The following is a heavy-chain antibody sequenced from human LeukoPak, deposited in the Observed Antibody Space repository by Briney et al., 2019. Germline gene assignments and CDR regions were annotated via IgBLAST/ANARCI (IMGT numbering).Heavy chain of an antibody. D-gene: IGHD3-10*01. CDR1: GYTFTSYY. CDR2: INPSGGST. Sequence: ASVKVSCKASGYTFTSYYMHWVRQAPGQGLEWMGTINPSGGSTSYAQKFQGRVTMTRDTSTSTVYMELSSLRSEDTAVYYCARVPKWFGEWNAFDIWGQGTMVTVSS. J-gene: IGHJ3*02. CDR3: ARVPKWFGEWNAFDI. V-gene: IGHV1-46*01.